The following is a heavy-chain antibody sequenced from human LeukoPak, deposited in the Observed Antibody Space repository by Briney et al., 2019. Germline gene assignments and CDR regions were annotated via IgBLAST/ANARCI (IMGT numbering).Heavy chain of an antibody. CDR1: GFTFSSYS. V-gene: IGHV3-21*01. CDR2: ISSSSTYI. Sequence: PGGSLRLSCAASGFTFSSYSMNWVRQAPGERLEWVSSISSSSTYIYYADSVKGRFTISRDNSRNTVSLQMNSLTAEDTAVYYCARDRGVRDMDHWGQGTLVTVSP. CDR3: ARDRGVRDMDH. D-gene: IGHD2-15*01. J-gene: IGHJ4*02.